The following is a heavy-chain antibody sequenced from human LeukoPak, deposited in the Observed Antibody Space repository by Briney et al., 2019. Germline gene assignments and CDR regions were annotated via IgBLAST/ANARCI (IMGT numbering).Heavy chain of an antibody. V-gene: IGHV4-59*01. CDR2: SYSGGNA. J-gene: IGHJ3*01. Sequence: PSETLSLTCTVSGASTSAYYWSWIRQPPGKGLEWIGYSYSGGNANYNPSLKTRVTISIATSETQFSLRLTSVTAADTAVYFCAHSTRGGGYYINAFAVWGQGTLVTISS. CDR1: GASTSAYY. D-gene: IGHD1-26*01. CDR3: AHSTRGGGYYINAFAV.